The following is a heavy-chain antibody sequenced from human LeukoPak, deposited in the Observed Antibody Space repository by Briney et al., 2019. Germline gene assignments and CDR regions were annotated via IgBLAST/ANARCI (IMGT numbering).Heavy chain of an antibody. Sequence: SETLSLTCTVSGGSLRSYYWSRSRQPPGKGLEWIGYIYYSGSTNYNPSLKSRVTISVDTSKNQFSLKLSSVTAADTAVCYCARDRLEYGFVELSFPYYYMDVWGKGTTVTVSS. J-gene: IGHJ6*03. D-gene: IGHD3-10*01. CDR1: GGSLRSYY. CDR2: IYYSGST. V-gene: IGHV4-59*01. CDR3: ARDRLEYGFVELSFPYYYMDV.